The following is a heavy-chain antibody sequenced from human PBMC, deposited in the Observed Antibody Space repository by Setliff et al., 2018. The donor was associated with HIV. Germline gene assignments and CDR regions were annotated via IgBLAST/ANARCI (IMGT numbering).Heavy chain of an antibody. J-gene: IGHJ4*02. D-gene: IGHD5-12*01. CDR2: INSDGTST. CDR3: ARDPPGSGCHLDY. V-gene: IGHV3-74*03. Sequence: PGGSLRLSCAASGFTFSSYWMHWVRQAPGKGLVWVSRINSDGTSTTYADSVKGRFTISRDNAKNTMYLQMNTLRVEDTAVYYCARDPPGSGCHLDYWGQGTPVTVSS. CDR1: GFTFSSYW.